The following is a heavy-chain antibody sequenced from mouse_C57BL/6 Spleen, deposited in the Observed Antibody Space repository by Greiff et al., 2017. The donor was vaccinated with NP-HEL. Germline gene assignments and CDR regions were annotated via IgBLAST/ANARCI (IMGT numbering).Heavy chain of an antibody. CDR1: GFTFSNYW. Sequence: EVKVEESGGGLVQPGGSMKLSCVASGFTFSNYWMNWVRQSPEQGLEWVAQIRLKSDNYATHYAESVKGRFTISRDDSKSSVYLQMNNLRAEDTGIYYCTDLFYWGQGTLVTVSA. CDR2: IRLKSDNYAT. CDR3: TDLFY. D-gene: IGHD5-1*01. V-gene: IGHV6-3*01. J-gene: IGHJ3*01.